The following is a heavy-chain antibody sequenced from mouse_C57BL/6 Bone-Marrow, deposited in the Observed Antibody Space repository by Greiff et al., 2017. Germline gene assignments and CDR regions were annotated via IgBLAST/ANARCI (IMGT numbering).Heavy chain of an antibody. CDR2: IDPSASYT. V-gene: IGHV1-69*01. Sequence: QVQLQQPGAELVMPGASVTLSCKASGYTFTSYWMHWVKQRPGQGLEWIGEIDPSASYTNYNQKFKGKSILTVAKSSSPAYMQLSSLTCEYSAVYYCARREICVYYYGSSHWYFDVWGTGTTVTVSS. CDR3: ARREICVYYYGSSHWYFDV. CDR1: GYTFTSYW. D-gene: IGHD1-1*01. J-gene: IGHJ1*03.